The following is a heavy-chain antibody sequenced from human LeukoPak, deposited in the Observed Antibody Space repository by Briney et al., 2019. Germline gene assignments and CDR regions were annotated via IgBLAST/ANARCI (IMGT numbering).Heavy chain of an antibody. J-gene: IGHJ6*03. D-gene: IGHD1-26*01. V-gene: IGHV4-39*07. CDR2: INYSGRT. Sequence: SETLSLTCSVSGDSISSSSYYWGWLRQPPGRGLEWVGNINYSGRTYYSTSLKSRVTISVDTSKNKFSLKLSSVTAADTALYYCARTGGSFYFYYYMDVWGKGTTVTVSS. CDR3: ARTGGSFYFYYYMDV. CDR1: GDSISSSSYY.